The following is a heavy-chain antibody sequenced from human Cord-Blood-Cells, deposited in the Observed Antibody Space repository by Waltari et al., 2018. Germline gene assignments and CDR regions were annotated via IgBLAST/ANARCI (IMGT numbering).Heavy chain of an antibody. V-gene: IGHV4-34*01. J-gene: IGHJ4*02. CDR3: ASEVGDIDY. Sequence: QVQLQQWGAGLLKPSETLSLTCAVYGGSFRGSYWSWIRQPPGKGLEWIGEINHSGSTNYNPSLKSRVTISVDTSKNQFSLKLSSVTAADTAVYYCASEVGDIDYWGQGTLVTVSS. CDR1: GGSFRGSY. D-gene: IGHD1-26*01. CDR2: INHSGST.